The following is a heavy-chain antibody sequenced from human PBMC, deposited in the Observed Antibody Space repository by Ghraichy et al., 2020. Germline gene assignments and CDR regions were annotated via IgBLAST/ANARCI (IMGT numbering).Heavy chain of an antibody. CDR2: IYYSGST. Sequence: SETLSLTCTVSGGSISSYYWSWIRQPPGKGLEWIGYIYYSGSTNYNPSLKSRVTISVDTSKNQFSLKLSSVTAADTAVYYCARATRGDYVWGSYRLSVYFDYWGQGTLVTVSS. CDR1: GGSISSYY. D-gene: IGHD3-16*02. V-gene: IGHV4-59*01. J-gene: IGHJ4*02. CDR3: ARATRGDYVWGSYRLSVYFDY.